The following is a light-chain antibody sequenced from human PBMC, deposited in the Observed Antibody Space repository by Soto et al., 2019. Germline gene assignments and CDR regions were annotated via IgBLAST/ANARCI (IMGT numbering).Light chain of an antibody. J-gene: IGKJ1*01. CDR2: WAS. CDR1: QGLLYSSINQSY. CDR3: QQYYTTPVT. V-gene: IGKV4-1*01. Sequence: DIVLTQSPDSLAVSLGERATINCKSSQGLLYSSINQSYLAWYQQKPGQPPKLLIYWASTRESGVPDRFSGGGSGADLSLTISTLQAEDVAVYYCQQYYTTPVTFGQGTKVEIK.